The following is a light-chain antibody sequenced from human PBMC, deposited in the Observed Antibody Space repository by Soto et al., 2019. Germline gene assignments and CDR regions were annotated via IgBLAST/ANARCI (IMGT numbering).Light chain of an antibody. CDR3: QQYNNWPLT. J-gene: IGKJ4*01. CDR2: GAS. Sequence: EIVMTQSPATLSVSPGDRATLSCRASQSLSNKLAWYQQKPGQAPRLLLYGASTRAAGLPARFSGSGSGTEFTLTINSLQSEDFAVYFCQQYNNWPLTFGGGTKVEI. CDR1: QSLSNK. V-gene: IGKV3-15*01.